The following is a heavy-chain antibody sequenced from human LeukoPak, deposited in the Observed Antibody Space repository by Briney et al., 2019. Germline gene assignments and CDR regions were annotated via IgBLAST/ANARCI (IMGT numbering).Heavy chain of an antibody. V-gene: IGHV3-23*01. J-gene: IGHJ4*02. Sequence: GGSLRLSCAASGFSFSSYAMNWVRQAPGKGLEWVSGISGTDGRTYYADSVKGRFTISRDNSKNTLNLQMNSLRAEDTAVYYCAKDLYYYGSGDFWGQGTLVTVSS. D-gene: IGHD3-10*01. CDR1: GFSFSSYA. CDR2: ISGTDGRT. CDR3: AKDLYYYGSGDF.